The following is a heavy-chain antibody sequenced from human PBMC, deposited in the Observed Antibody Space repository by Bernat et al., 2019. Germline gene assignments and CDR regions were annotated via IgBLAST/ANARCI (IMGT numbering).Heavy chain of an antibody. Sequence: QVQLVESGGGVVQPGRSLRLSCAASGFTFSSYAMHWVRQAPGKGLEWVAVISYDGSNKYYADSVKGRFTISRDNSKNTLYLQMNSLRAEDTAVYYCARDQAYSGSYYGSYFDYWGWEPWSPSPQ. CDR1: GFTFSSYA. D-gene: IGHD1-26*01. J-gene: IGHJ4*02. CDR2: ISYDGSNK. V-gene: IGHV3-30-3*01. CDR3: ARDQAYSGSYYGSYFDY.